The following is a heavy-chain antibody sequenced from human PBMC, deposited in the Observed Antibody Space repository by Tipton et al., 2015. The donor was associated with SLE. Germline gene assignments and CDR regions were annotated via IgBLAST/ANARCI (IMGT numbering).Heavy chain of an antibody. CDR1: GGSISSYY. D-gene: IGHD6-13*01. V-gene: IGHV4-59*01. CDR3: ARFIAAAGILY. CDR2: IYYSGST. Sequence: LSCTVSGGSISSYYWSWIRQPPGKGLEWIGYIYYSGSTNYNPSLKSRVTISVDTSKNQFSLKLSSVTAADTAVYYCARFIAAAGILYWGQGTLVTVSS. J-gene: IGHJ4*02.